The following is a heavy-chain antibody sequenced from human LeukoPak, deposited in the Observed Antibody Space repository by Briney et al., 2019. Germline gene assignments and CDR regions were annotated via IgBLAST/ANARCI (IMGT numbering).Heavy chain of an antibody. D-gene: IGHD3-22*01. CDR1: GFTFSSYA. Sequence: GGSLRLSCAASGFTFSSYAMSWVRQAPGKGLEWVSAISGSGGSTYYANSVKGRFTISRDNSKNTLYLQMNSLRAEDTAVYYCAKPPNYDSDAPQVDYGGQGTLVTVSS. CDR3: AKPPNYDSDAPQVDY. CDR2: ISGSGGST. V-gene: IGHV3-23*01. J-gene: IGHJ4*02.